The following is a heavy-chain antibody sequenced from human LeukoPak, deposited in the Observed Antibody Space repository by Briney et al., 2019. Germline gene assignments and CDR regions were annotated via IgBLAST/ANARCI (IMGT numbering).Heavy chain of an antibody. Sequence: ASVKVSFKASGYTFTIYGISWVRQAPGLGLEWMGWISAYNGNTNYAQKLQGRVTMTTDTSTSTAYMEVRSLRSDDTAVYYCARPIAAAGLGWFYPWGQGTLVTVSS. V-gene: IGHV1-18*01. CDR1: GYTFTIYG. CDR2: ISAYNGNT. J-gene: IGHJ5*02. CDR3: ARPIAAAGLGWFYP. D-gene: IGHD6-13*01.